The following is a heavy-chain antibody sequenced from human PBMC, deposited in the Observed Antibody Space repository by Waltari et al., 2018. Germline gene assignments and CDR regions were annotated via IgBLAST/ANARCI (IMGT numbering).Heavy chain of an antibody. Sequence: VQLVESGGGLVQPGGSLRLSCGASGFTFSRYWMSWVRQAPGKGLEWVANINQDGSGKYYVESVKGRCTISRDNAKDSLYLQMNGLRAEDTAIYYCARDFEYTGSYGAFDMWGQGTMVTVSS. CDR3: ARDFEYTGSYGAFDM. J-gene: IGHJ3*02. V-gene: IGHV3-7*01. D-gene: IGHD1-26*01. CDR2: INQDGSGK. CDR1: GFTFSRYW.